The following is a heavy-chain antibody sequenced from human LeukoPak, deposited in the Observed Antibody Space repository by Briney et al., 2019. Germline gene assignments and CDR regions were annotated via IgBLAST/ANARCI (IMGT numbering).Heavy chain of an antibody. D-gene: IGHD3-10*01. CDR2: IYSGGST. J-gene: IGHJ4*02. CDR3: AREVRHPITMVRGVIITPYFDY. CDR1: GFTVSSNY. Sequence: GGSLRLSCAASGFTVSSNYMSWVRQAPGKGLEWVSVIYSGGSTYYADSVKGRFTISRDNSKNTLYLQMNSLRAEDTAVYYCAREVRHPITMVRGVIITPYFDYWGQGTLVTVSS. V-gene: IGHV3-66*01.